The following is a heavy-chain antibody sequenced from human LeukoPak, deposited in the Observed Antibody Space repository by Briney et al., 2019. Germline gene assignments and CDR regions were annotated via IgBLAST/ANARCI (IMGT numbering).Heavy chain of an antibody. CDR3: ARVDYGSGSPYYYYYYGMDV. CDR1: GGSLSSYY. V-gene: IGHV4-34*01. D-gene: IGHD3-10*01. CDR2: INHSGST. J-gene: IGHJ6*02. Sequence: SETLSLTCTVSGGSLSSYYWSWIRQPPGKGLEWIGEINHSGSTNYNPSLKSRVTISVDTSKNQFSLKLSSVTAADTAVYYCARVDYGSGSPYYYYYYGMDVWGQGTTVTVSS.